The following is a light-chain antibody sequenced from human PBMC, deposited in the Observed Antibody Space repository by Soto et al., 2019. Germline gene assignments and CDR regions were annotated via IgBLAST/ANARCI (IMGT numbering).Light chain of an antibody. CDR2: EVS. V-gene: IGLV2-8*01. CDR1: SSDVGGYNY. CDR3: SSYAGSNIGV. J-gene: IGLJ1*01. Sequence: QSALTQPPSASGSPGQSVTISCTGTSSDVGGYNYVSWYQQHPGKAPKLMIYEVSKRPSGVPDRFSGSKSGNPASLTVSGLQAEDEADYYCSSYAGSNIGVFGTGTKLTVL.